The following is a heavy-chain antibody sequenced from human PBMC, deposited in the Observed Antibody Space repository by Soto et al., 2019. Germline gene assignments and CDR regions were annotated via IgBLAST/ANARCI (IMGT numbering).Heavy chain of an antibody. CDR3: AKEKDYDYVWGSYRYTSDY. CDR1: GFTFSSYA. CDR2: ISGSGST. V-gene: IGHV3-23*01. D-gene: IGHD3-16*02. J-gene: IGHJ4*02. Sequence: GGSLRLSCAASGFTFSSYAMSWVRQAPGKGLEWVSAISGSGSTFYADSVKGRFTISRDNSKNTLYLHMNSLRAEDTAVYYCAKEKDYDYVWGSYRYTSDYWGQGTLVTVSS.